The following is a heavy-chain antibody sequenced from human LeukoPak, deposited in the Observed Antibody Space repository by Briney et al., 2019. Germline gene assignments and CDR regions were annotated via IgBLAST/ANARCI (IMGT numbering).Heavy chain of an antibody. CDR1: GFTFSSYW. CDR2: IYYSGST. Sequence: NPGGSLRLSCAASGFTFSSYWMSWIRQPPGKGLEWIGSIYYSGSTYYNPSLKSRVTISVDTSKNQFSLKLSSVTAADTAVYYCASRKWLGYYFDYWGQGTLVTVSS. J-gene: IGHJ4*02. D-gene: IGHD6-19*01. CDR3: ASRKWLGYYFDY. V-gene: IGHV4-39*07.